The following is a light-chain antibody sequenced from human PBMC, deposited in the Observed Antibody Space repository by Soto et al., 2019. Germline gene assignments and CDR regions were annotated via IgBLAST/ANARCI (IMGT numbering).Light chain of an antibody. Sequence: DIQMTQSPSSLFASVGDRVTITCRASQGISNWLAWYQQKPGRVPKLLIYAASTLHSGVPSRFSGSGSGTDFTLTISSLQPEDVATYYCQKYNSAPWTFGQGTKVEIK. V-gene: IGKV1-27*01. CDR3: QKYNSAPWT. CDR1: QGISNW. CDR2: AAS. J-gene: IGKJ1*01.